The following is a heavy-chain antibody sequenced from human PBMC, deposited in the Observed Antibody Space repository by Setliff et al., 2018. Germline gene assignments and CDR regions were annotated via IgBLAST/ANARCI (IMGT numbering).Heavy chain of an antibody. V-gene: IGHV3-23*01. CDR2: ISSSGSTT. CDR3: AKTRGSNWNFFYYMDV. D-gene: IGHD1-1*01. Sequence: GGSLRLSCAASGFTFSSYAMSWVRQAPGKGLEWVSYISSSGSTTYSADSVKGRFTISRDNSKNTLYLQMNSLRAEDTAVYYCAKTRGSNWNFFYYMDVWGKGTTVTVSS. J-gene: IGHJ6*03. CDR1: GFTFSSYA.